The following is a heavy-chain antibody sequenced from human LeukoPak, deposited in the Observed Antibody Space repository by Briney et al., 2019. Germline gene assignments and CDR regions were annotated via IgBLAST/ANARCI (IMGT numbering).Heavy chain of an antibody. D-gene: IGHD3-10*01. CDR3: ARAPEVSYADY. CDR2: INPNSGDT. Sequence: ASVKVSCKASGYTFTGYYMYWVRQAPGQGREWMGRINPNSGDTNYAQKFQGRVTMTRDTSISTAYMELSRLRSDDTAVYYCARAPEVSYADYWGQGTLVTVSS. V-gene: IGHV1-2*06. J-gene: IGHJ4*02. CDR1: GYTFTGYY.